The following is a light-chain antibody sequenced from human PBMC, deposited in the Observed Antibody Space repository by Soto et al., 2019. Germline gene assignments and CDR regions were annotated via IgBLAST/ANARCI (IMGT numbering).Light chain of an antibody. Sequence: EIVMAQSPATLSVSPGGRATLSCRASQSVSSNFAWYQQKPGQAPRLLIYGTSSRATGIPTRFSGSGSGTDFTLSITRLEPEDFATYYCQHYNSYSEAFGQGTKVDIK. V-gene: IGKV3D-15*01. CDR3: QHYNSYSEA. CDR1: QSVSSN. J-gene: IGKJ1*01. CDR2: GTS.